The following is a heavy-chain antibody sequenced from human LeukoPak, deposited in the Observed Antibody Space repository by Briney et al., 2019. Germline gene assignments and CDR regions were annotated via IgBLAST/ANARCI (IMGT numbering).Heavy chain of an antibody. CDR3: ARSNRGRITIFGVVMINRMDV. CDR2: MNPNSGNT. CDR1: GYTFTSYD. Sequence: GASVKVSCKASGYTFTSYDINWVRQATGQGLEWMGWMNPNSGNTGYAQKFQGRVTMTRNTSISTAYMELNSLRSEDTAVYYCARSNRGRITIFGVVMINRMDVWGKGTTVTVSS. V-gene: IGHV1-8*01. D-gene: IGHD3-3*01. J-gene: IGHJ6*03.